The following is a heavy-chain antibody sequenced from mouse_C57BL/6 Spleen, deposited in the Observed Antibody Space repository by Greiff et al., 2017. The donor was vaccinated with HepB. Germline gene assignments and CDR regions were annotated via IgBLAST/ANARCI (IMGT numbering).Heavy chain of an antibody. Sequence: VQLQQSGAELVKPGASVKLSCTASGFNIKDYYMHWVKQRTEQGLEWIGRIDPEDGETKYAPKFQGKATLTADTSSNTAYLQLSSLTSEDTAVYYCAGTYYYGRDWYFDVWGTGTTVTVSS. CDR1: GFNIKDYY. CDR2: IDPEDGET. J-gene: IGHJ1*03. D-gene: IGHD1-1*01. CDR3: AGTYYYGRDWYFDV. V-gene: IGHV14-2*01.